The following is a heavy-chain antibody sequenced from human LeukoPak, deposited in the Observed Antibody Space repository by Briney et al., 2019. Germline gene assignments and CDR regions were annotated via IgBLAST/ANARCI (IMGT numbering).Heavy chain of an antibody. CDR3: ARDVLRYFDWLNNWFDP. J-gene: IGHJ5*02. D-gene: IGHD3-9*01. CDR2: ISAYNGNT. Sequence: ASVKVSCKASGYTFTSYGISWVRQAPGQGLEWMGWISAYNGNTNYAQKLQGRVTMTTDTSASTAYMELRSLRSDDTAVYYCARDVLRYFDWLNNWFDPWSQGTLVTVSS. CDR1: GYTFTSYG. V-gene: IGHV1-18*04.